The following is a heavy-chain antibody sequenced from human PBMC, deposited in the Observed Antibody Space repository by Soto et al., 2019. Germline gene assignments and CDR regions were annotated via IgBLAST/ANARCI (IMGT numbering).Heavy chain of an antibody. CDR2: INHSGST. V-gene: IGHV4-34*01. J-gene: IGHJ4*02. Sequence: QVQLQQWGAGLLKPSETLSLTCAVYGGSFSGYYWSWIRQPPGKGLEWIGEINHSGSTNYNPSLKSRVTISVDTSKNQFSLKLSSVTAADTAVYYCARGENRITMVRGVTKRCDGFDYWGQGTLVTVSS. CDR1: GGSFSGYY. CDR3: ARGENRITMVRGVTKRCDGFDY. D-gene: IGHD3-10*01.